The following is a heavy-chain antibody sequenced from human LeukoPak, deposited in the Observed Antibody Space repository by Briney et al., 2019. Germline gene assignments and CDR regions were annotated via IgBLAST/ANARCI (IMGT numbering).Heavy chain of an antibody. J-gene: IGHJ4*02. CDR2: ISGSGGST. V-gene: IGHV3-23*01. D-gene: IGHD3-3*01. CDR3: AKSKSDFWSGYYFDY. Sequence: GSLRLSCAASGFTFSSYAMSWVRQAPGKGLEWVSAISGSGGSTYYADSVKGRFTISRDNSKNTLYLQMNSLRAEDTAVYYCAKSKSDFWSGYYFDYWGQGTLVTVSS. CDR1: GFTFSSYA.